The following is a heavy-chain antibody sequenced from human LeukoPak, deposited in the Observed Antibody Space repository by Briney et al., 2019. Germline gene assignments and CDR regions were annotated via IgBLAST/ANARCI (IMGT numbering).Heavy chain of an antibody. Sequence: GGSLRLSCAASGFTFSGSAMHWVRQASGKGLEWVGRIRSKANSYATAYAASVKGRFTISRDDSKNTAYLQMNSLKTEVTAVYYCTSPSGRGVQNWFDPWGQGTLVTVSS. CDR1: GFTFSGSA. CDR3: TSPSGRGVQNWFDP. J-gene: IGHJ5*02. D-gene: IGHD3-10*01. CDR2: IRSKANSYAT. V-gene: IGHV3-73*01.